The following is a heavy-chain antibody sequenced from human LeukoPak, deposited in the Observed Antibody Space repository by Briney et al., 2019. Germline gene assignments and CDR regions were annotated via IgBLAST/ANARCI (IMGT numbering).Heavy chain of an antibody. CDR1: GGTFSSYA. D-gene: IGHD3-3*01. V-gene: IGHV1-69*04. Sequence: ASVKVSCKASGGTFSSYAISWVRQAPGQGLEWMGRIIPIFGIANYAQKFQGRVTITADKSTSTPYMELSSLRSEDTAVYYCAREGTIFHNWFDPWGQGTLVTISS. CDR2: IIPIFGIA. J-gene: IGHJ5*02. CDR3: AREGTIFHNWFDP.